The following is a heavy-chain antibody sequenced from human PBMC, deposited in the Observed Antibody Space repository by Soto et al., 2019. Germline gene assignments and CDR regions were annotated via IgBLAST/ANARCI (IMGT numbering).Heavy chain of an antibody. Sequence: SVKVSCKASGGTFSSYAISWVRQAPGQGLEWMGGIIPIFGTANYAQKFQGRVTITADESTSTAYMELSSLRSEDTAVYYCARGAIFGVVLYYGMDVWGQGTAVTVSS. J-gene: IGHJ6*02. D-gene: IGHD3-3*01. CDR1: GGTFSSYA. CDR2: IIPIFGTA. V-gene: IGHV1-69*13. CDR3: ARGAIFGVVLYYGMDV.